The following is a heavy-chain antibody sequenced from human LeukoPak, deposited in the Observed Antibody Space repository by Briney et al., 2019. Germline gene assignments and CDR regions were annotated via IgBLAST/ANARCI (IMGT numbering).Heavy chain of an antibody. CDR1: GGSISSSNW. V-gene: IGHV4-4*02. CDR3: ASRGAPYCTNGVCTLPGGIDY. D-gene: IGHD2-8*01. CDR2: IYHSGST. J-gene: IGHJ4*02. Sequence: PSETLSLTCAVSGGSISSSNWWSWVRQPPGKGLEWIGEIYHSGSTNYNPSLKSRVTVSVDKSKNQFSLKLSSVTAADTAVYYCASRGAPYCTNGVCTLPGGIDYWGQGTLVTVSS.